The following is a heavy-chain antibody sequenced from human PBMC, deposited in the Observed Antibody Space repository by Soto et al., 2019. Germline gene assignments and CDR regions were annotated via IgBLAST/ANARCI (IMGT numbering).Heavy chain of an antibody. Sequence: SETLSLTCTVSGCSISSYYWSWIRQPPGKGLEWIGYIYYSGSTNYNPSLKSRVTISVDTSKNQFSLKLSSVTAADTAVYYCARLTYYDFWSGYYPPYYFDYWGQGTLVTVSS. CDR3: ARLTYYDFWSGYYPPYYFDY. J-gene: IGHJ4*02. CDR1: GCSISSYY. D-gene: IGHD3-3*01. CDR2: IYYSGST. V-gene: IGHV4-59*08.